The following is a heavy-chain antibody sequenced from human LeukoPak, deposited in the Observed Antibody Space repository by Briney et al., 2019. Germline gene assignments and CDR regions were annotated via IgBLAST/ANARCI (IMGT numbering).Heavy chain of an antibody. CDR3: ARHSSGWHLDF. D-gene: IGHD6-19*01. V-gene: IGHV4-59*01. J-gene: IGHJ4*02. CDR1: GGLINDYY. Sequence: PSETLSLTCSVSGGLINDYYWSWIRQPPGKGLEWIGYINYSGATNYNPSLKSRVIMSVHTSRNQFSLNLYSVTAADTAMYYCARHSSGWHLDFWGQGTLVTVSS. CDR2: INYSGAT.